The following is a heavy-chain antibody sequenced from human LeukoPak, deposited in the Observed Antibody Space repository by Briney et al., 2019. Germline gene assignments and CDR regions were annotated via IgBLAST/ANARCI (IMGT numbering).Heavy chain of an antibody. CDR2: ISGSGGST. CDR3: AKVLAQWLAPDAFDI. Sequence: GGSLRLSCAASGFTFSSYSMSWVRQAPGKGLEWVSAISGSGGSTYYADSVKGRFTISRDNSKNTLYLQMNSLRAEDTAVYYCAKVLAQWLAPDAFDIWGQGTMVTVPS. CDR1: GFTFSSYS. D-gene: IGHD6-19*01. J-gene: IGHJ3*02. V-gene: IGHV3-23*01.